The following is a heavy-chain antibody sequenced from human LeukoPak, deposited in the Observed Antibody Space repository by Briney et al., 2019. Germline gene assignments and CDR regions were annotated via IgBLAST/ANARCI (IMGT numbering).Heavy chain of an antibody. Sequence: SETLSLTCAVYGGSFSGYYWSWIRQPPGKGLEWIGEINHSGSTNYNPSLKSRVTISVDTFKYQFSLKLSSVTAADTAVYYCARGTPQTNWGQGTLVTVSS. CDR3: ARGTPQTN. J-gene: IGHJ4*02. CDR2: INHSGST. V-gene: IGHV4-34*01. CDR1: GGSFSGYY.